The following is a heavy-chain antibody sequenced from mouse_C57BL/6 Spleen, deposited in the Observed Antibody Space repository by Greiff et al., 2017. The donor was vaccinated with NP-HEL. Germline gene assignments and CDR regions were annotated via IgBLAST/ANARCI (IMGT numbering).Heavy chain of an antibody. CDR3: AAPLYYGSGY. CDR1: GYTFTDYN. D-gene: IGHD1-1*01. V-gene: IGHV1-22*01. CDR2: INPNNGGT. J-gene: IGHJ2*01. Sequence: EVQLQQSGPELVKPGASVKMSCKASGYTFTDYNMHWVKQSPGKSLEWIGYINPNNGGTSYNQKFKGKATLTVNKSSSTAYMELRSLTSEDSAVYYCAAPLYYGSGYWGQGTTLTVSS.